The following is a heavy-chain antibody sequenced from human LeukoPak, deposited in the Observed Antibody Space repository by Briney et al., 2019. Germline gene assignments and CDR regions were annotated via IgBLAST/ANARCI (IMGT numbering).Heavy chain of an antibody. D-gene: IGHD3-3*01. CDR3: ASPDSYYDFWSGYFGY. J-gene: IGHJ4*02. V-gene: IGHV4-38-2*01. CDR1: GYSISSGYY. Sequence: SETLSLTCAVSGYSISSGYYWGWIRQPPGKGLEWIGSIYHSGSTYYNPSLKGRVTISVDTSKNQFSLKLSSVIAADTAVYYCASPDSYYDFWSGYFGYWGQGTLVTVSS. CDR2: IYHSGST.